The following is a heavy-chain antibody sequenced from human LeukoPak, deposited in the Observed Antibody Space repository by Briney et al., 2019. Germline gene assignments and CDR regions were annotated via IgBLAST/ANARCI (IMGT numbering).Heavy chain of an antibody. J-gene: IGHJ6*03. D-gene: IGHD2-21*01. CDR2: ISSTGGTT. CDR1: GITFSSYG. V-gene: IGHV3-23*01. Sequence: PGGSLRLSCAASGITFSSYGMSWVRQAPGKGLEWVSSISSTGGTTYYADSVKGRFTISRDNSKNTLYLQMNSLRAEDTTVYYSAKDLFRGRSYPIARNYYYYMDVWGKGTTVTVSS. CDR3: AKDLFRGRSYPIARNYYYYMDV.